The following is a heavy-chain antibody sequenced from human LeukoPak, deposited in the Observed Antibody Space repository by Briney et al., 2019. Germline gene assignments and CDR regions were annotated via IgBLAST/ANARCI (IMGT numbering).Heavy chain of an antibody. V-gene: IGHV3-23*01. Sequence: GGSLRLSCAASGFTFTNYGMNWARQAPGKGLEWVSGIIASGGTTYTADSVKGRFTISRDNSKNTLYLQMNSLRAEDTAVYYCARDLNWGAFDIRGQGTMVSVSS. J-gene: IGHJ3*02. CDR2: IIASGGTT. D-gene: IGHD7-27*01. CDR3: ARDLNWGAFDI. CDR1: GFTFTNYG.